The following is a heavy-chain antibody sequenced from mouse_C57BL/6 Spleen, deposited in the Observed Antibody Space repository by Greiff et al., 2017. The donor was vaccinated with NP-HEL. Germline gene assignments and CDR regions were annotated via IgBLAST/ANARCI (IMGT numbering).Heavy chain of an antibody. CDR3: ARGDGDYGIAY. J-gene: IGHJ3*01. CDR1: GYAFSSSW. V-gene: IGHV1-82*01. D-gene: IGHD2-13*01. CDR2: IYPGDGDT. Sequence: QVQLQQSGPELVKPGASVKISCKASGYAFSSSWMNWVKQRPGKGLEWIGRIYPGDGDTNYNGKFKGKATLTADKSSSTAYMQLSSLTSEDSAVYFCARGDGDYGIAYWGQGTLVTVSA.